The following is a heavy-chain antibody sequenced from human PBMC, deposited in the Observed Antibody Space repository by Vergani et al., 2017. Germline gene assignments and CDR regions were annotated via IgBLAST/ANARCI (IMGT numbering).Heavy chain of an antibody. CDR3: ARNYYDNSGYYLVLDF. J-gene: IGHJ6*02. Sequence: QVQLVQSGAEVKKPGASVKVSCKASGYTFTSYDMSWVRQAPGQGLEWMGFISACNGNTNHAQKVQGRVTMTTDTSPSTAYMELRSLRAEDTAVYYCARNYYDNSGYYLVLDFWGQGTMVTVSS. V-gene: IGHV1-18*01. CDR2: ISACNGNT. D-gene: IGHD3-22*01. CDR1: GYTFTSYD.